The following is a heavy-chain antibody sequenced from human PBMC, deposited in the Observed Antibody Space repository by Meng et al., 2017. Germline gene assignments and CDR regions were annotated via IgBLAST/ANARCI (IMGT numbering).Heavy chain of an antibody. CDR1: GFTFSNAW. V-gene: IGHV3-15*01. J-gene: IGHJ4*01. CDR3: SGHVDY. CDR2: MKSNVDGGTV. Sequence: EVQLLESGGGFLKPGGSRRLSCAASGFTFSNAWMTWVRQAPGKGLEWIGRMKSNVDGGTVDYAAAVKGRFFISRDDSENTFYLQMNSLKTEDTAVYYCSGHVDYWGHGTLVTVSS.